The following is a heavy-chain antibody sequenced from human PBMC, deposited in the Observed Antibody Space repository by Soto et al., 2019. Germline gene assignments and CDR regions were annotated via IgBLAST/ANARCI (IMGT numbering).Heavy chain of an antibody. CDR1: GFTFSSYS. J-gene: IGHJ6*02. V-gene: IGHV3-48*02. Sequence: GGSLRLSCAASGFTFSSYSMNWVRQAPGKGLEWVSYISSSSSTIYYADSVKGRFTISRDNAKNSLYLQMNSLRDEDTAVYYCARGSQVVVIIRSYGMDVWGQGTTVTVSS. D-gene: IGHD3-22*01. CDR3: ARGSQVVVIIRSYGMDV. CDR2: ISSSSSTI.